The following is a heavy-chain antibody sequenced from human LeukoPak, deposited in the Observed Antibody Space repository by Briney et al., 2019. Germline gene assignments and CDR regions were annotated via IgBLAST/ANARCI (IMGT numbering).Heavy chain of an antibody. Sequence: SETLSLTCAVYGGSFSGDYWSWIRQPPGKGLEWIGEINHSGSTNYNPSLKSRVTISVDTSKNQFSLKLSSVTAADTAVYYCARGGYDFWYYYYYMDVWGKGTTVTVSS. CDR1: GGSFSGDY. D-gene: IGHD5-12*01. V-gene: IGHV4-34*01. CDR3: ARGGYDFWYYYYYMDV. CDR2: INHSGST. J-gene: IGHJ6*03.